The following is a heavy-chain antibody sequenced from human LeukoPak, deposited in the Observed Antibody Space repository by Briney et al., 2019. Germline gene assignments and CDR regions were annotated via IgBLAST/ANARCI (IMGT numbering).Heavy chain of an antibody. D-gene: IGHD2-21*01. CDR3: ARSAIPRLVPADY. Sequence: GRSLRLSCAASGFTFSSYAMHWVRQAPGKGLEWVAVISYDGSNKYYADSVKGRFTISRDNSKNTLYLQMNSLRAEDTAVYYCARSAIPRLVPADYWGQGTLVTVSS. CDR1: GFTFSSYA. J-gene: IGHJ4*02. V-gene: IGHV3-30-3*01. CDR2: ISYDGSNK.